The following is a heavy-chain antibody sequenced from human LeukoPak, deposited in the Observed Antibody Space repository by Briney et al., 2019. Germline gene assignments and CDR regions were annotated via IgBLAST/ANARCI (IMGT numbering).Heavy chain of an antibody. CDR2: IYNDGSKT. Sequence: GGSLRLSCVASGFTFSNHWMHWVRQTPEKGLVWVSRIYNDGSKTTYADSVKGRFTISRNNAKNTVYLQMNSRRAEDTAVYYCERDGAYTIDYWGQGTLVTVSS. D-gene: IGHD3-16*01. CDR3: ERDGAYTIDY. V-gene: IGHV3-74*01. J-gene: IGHJ4*02. CDR1: GFTFSNHW.